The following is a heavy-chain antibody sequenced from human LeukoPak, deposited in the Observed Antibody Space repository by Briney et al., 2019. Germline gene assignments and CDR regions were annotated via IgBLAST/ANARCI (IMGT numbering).Heavy chain of an antibody. J-gene: IGHJ4*02. D-gene: IGHD2-2*01. V-gene: IGHV1-18*01. CDR3: ARETPILGYCSSTSCAIDY. Sequence: ASVMVSCKTSGYTFTNHGISWVRQAPGQGLEWMGWISGYNGNTNYVQKFRGRITMTTDTSTSTAYLQLRSLSSDDTALYYCARETPILGYCSSTSCAIDYWGQGTLVTVSS. CDR1: GYTFTNHG. CDR2: ISGYNGNT.